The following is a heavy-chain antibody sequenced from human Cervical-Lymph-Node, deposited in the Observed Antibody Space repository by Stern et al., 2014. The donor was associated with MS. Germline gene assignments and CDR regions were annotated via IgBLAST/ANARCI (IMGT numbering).Heavy chain of an antibody. CDR1: GGSISSGGYY. V-gene: IGHV4-31*01. CDR2: IYYSGST. J-gene: IGHJ5*02. D-gene: IGHD3-22*01. Sequence: QVQLQESGPGLVKPSQTLSLTCTVSGGSISSGGYYWSWIRQHPGKGLEWIGDIYYSGSTYYNPSLKSLVTISVDTSKNQFSLKLSSVTAADTAVYYCARAGRYYYDSSGYNNGFAPWGQGTLVTVSS. CDR3: ARAGRYYYDSSGYNNGFAP.